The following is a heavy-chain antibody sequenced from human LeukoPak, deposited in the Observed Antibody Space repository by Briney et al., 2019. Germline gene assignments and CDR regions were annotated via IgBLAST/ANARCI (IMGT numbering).Heavy chain of an antibody. V-gene: IGHV3-7*01. J-gene: IGHJ4*02. CDR3: ATSHDSAGND. CDR2: IRHDGNAK. D-gene: IGHD2-15*01. Sequence: GGSLRLSCAASGFAFSDFWMSGVRRAPGKGLEWVANIRHDGNAKNYVPSVRGRFTISRDNAKNSLYLQMNSLTVEDTAVYYCATSHDSAGNDWGQGTLVTVSS. CDR1: GFAFSDFW.